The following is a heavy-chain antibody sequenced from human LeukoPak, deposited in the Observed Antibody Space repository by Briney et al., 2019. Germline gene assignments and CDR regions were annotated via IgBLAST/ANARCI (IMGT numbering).Heavy chain of an antibody. D-gene: IGHD3-22*01. CDR2: FNREDDVA. Sequence: ASLKVSCNISGYTLTDFSMHWVRQAPGKGFEWMGGFNREDDVAIYAPHFQGRVTVTEDTSTDTAYMELSSLRSEDTAVYYCATLDSYYDNSGRPLVPDWGQGTLVTVPS. V-gene: IGHV1-24*01. J-gene: IGHJ4*02. CDR1: GYTLTDFS. CDR3: ATLDSYYDNSGRPLVPD.